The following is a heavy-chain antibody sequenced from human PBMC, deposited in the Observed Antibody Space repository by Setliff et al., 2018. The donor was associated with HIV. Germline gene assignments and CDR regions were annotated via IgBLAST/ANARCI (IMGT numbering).Heavy chain of an antibody. V-gene: IGHV3-72*01. CDR2: TRNKANGYIT. CDR3: VRADAGLDI. CDR1: GFTVSSNY. Sequence: GGSLRLSCAASGFTVSSNYMSWVRQAPGKGLEWVGRTRNKANGYITEYGASVQGRFTISRDNSKDSLSLQMNNLKAEDTAVYYCVRADAGLDIWSQGIRVTVSS. J-gene: IGHJ4*02.